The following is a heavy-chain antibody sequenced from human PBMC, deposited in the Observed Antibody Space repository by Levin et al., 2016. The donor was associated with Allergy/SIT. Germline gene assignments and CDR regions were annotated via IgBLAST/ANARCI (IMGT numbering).Heavy chain of an antibody. Sequence: WVRQAPGQGLEWMGRIIPTLGIANYPQKFQGRVTITADKSTSTAYMEVTRLRSEDTAMYYCARYSYCDGECYSLRNYYGMDVWGQGTTVTVSS. V-gene: IGHV1-69*02. J-gene: IGHJ6*02. D-gene: IGHD2-21*01. CDR3: ARYSYCDGECYSLRNYYGMDV. CDR2: IIPTLGIA.